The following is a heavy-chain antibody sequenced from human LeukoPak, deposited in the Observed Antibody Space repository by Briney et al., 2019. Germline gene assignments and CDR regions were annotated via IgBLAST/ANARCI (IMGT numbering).Heavy chain of an antibody. CDR2: IYYSGST. CDR3: ARDGGWGLDP. CDR1: GASISSYY. D-gene: IGHD3-16*01. Sequence: SETLSLTCTVSGASISSYYWSWIRQPPGKGLEWIGYIYYSGSTNYNPSLKSRVTISVDTSKNQFSLKLSSVTAADTAVYYCARDGGWGLDPWGQGTLVTVSS. J-gene: IGHJ5*02. V-gene: IGHV4-59*01.